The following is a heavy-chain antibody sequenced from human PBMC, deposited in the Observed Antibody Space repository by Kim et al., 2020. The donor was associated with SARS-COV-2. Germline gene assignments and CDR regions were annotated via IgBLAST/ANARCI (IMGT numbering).Heavy chain of an antibody. CDR2: IKQDGSEK. CDR3: ARDGGIAVAGEYYYYGMDV. J-gene: IGHJ6*02. V-gene: IGHV3-7*01. Sequence: GGSLRLSCAASGFTFSSYWMSWVRQAPGKGLEWVANIKQDGSEKYYVDSVKGRFTISRDNAKNSLYLQMNSLRAEDTAVYYCARDGGIAVAGEYYYYGMDVWGQGTTVTVSS. D-gene: IGHD6-19*01. CDR1: GFTFSSYW.